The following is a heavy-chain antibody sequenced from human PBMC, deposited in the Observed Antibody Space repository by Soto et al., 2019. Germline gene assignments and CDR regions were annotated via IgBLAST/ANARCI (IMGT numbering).Heavy chain of an antibody. CDR1: GDSINSYS. CDR2: IYDSGST. Sequence: SETLSLTCTVSGDSINSYSWTWIRQPPGKGLEWIGYIYDSGSTNYNPPLKSRVTISVDTSKNQFSLKLTSVTAADTAMYYCAREAGVRSPFDPWGQGTLVTVSS. CDR3: AREAGVRSPFDP. V-gene: IGHV4-59*01. J-gene: IGHJ5*02. D-gene: IGHD4-17*01.